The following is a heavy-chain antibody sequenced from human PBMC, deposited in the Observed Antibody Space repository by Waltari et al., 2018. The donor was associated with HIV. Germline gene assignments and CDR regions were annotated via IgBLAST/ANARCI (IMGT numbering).Heavy chain of an antibody. V-gene: IGHV5-51*03. CDR1: GYSFTTYW. Sequence: EVQLVQSGAQVKKPGESLKISCKASGYSFTTYWIGWVRQLPGKGLEWMGINYPGDSDTRYSPSFQGQVTISTDKSISTAYLQWSSLQASDTAMYYCTKVMYANEDYFGYWGQGTLVTVSS. CDR3: TKVMYANEDYFGY. D-gene: IGHD2-8*01. CDR2: NYPGDSDT. J-gene: IGHJ4*02.